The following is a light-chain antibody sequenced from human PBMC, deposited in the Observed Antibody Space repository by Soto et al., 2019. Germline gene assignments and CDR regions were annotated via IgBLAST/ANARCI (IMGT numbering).Light chain of an antibody. V-gene: IGKV3-20*01. Sequence: EIVLTQSPGTLSLSPGERATLSCRASQSVSSSYLAWYQQKPGQAPRLLIYGASSRATGIPDRFSGSGSGTDFTLTISRLEPEDFAVYYCQQYGSSPWTFGHGTKVHI. CDR1: QSVSSSY. CDR3: QQYGSSPWT. J-gene: IGKJ1*01. CDR2: GAS.